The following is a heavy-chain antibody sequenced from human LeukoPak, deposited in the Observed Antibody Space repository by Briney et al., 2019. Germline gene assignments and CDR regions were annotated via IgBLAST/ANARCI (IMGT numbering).Heavy chain of an antibody. V-gene: IGHV4-39*07. CDR3: ARPYGSGSLPYAFDI. J-gene: IGHJ3*02. D-gene: IGHD3-10*01. CDR1: GGSISSSSYY. Sequence: SETLSLTCTVSGGSISSSSYYWGWIRQPPGKGLEWIGGIYYSGSTYYNPSLKSRVTISVDTSKNQFSLKLSSVTAADTAVYYCARPYGSGSLPYAFDIWGQGTMVTVSS. CDR2: IYYSGST.